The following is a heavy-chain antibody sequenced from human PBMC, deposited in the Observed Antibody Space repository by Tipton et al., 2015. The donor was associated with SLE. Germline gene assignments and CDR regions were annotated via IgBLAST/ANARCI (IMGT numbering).Heavy chain of an antibody. CDR1: GDSLSSSSYS. V-gene: IGHV4-61*02. CDR3: VKSVVVVSPRDYYYYMDV. J-gene: IGHJ6*03. CDR2: IYNRGIT. Sequence: TLSLTCTVSGDSLSSSSYSWNWVRQPAGKGLEGIGIIYNRGITNYNPTIQSRVTLSVDMSKNQFSLSLSSVTAADTGVYYCVKSVVVVSPRDYYYYMDVWGRGTTVTVSS. D-gene: IGHD2-15*01.